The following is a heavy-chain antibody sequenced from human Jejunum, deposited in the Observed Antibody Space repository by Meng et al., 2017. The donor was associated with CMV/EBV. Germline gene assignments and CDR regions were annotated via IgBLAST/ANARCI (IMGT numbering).Heavy chain of an antibody. Sequence: LKESGPTPVKPTQTRTLTCSFSGFSPRTSGEGVGWIRQPPGKALEWLALIDRGDDKRYSPSLNSRLTIAKDTSKNEVVLTLTNLGPIDTGTYYCAHFVGGYYPSRPDYWGQGTLVTVSS. CDR2: IDRGDDK. D-gene: IGHD1-26*01. J-gene: IGHJ4*02. CDR3: AHFVGGYYPSRPDY. V-gene: IGHV2-5*02. CDR1: GFSPRTSGEG.